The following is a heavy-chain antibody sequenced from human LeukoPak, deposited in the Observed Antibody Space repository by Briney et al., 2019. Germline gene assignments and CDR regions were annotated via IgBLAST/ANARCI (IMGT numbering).Heavy chain of an antibody. CDR2: IIPIFGTA. D-gene: IGHD6-19*01. CDR1: GGTFSSYA. CDR3: ARDSSGWYDLFDY. J-gene: IGHJ4*02. Sequence: SALGSCKASGGTFSSYAISWVRQAPGQGLEWMGGIIPIFGTANYAQKFQGRVTITADESTSTAYMELSSLRSEDTAVYYCARDSSGWYDLFDYWGQGAILTLSS. V-gene: IGHV1-69*13.